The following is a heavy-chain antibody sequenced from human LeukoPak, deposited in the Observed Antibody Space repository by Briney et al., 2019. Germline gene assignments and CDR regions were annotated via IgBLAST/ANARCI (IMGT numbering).Heavy chain of an antibody. D-gene: IGHD3-22*01. CDR1: GYTFINYG. J-gene: IGHJ4*02. CDR3: ARGSTYYYDTSGYRNFDY. Sequence: ASVKVSCKASGYTFINYGISWVRQAPGQGLEWMGWISAYNGNTNYAQNLQGRVTMTTDTSTSTAYMELRSLTSDDTAVYYCARGSTYYYDTSGYRNFDYWGQGTLVTVSS. CDR2: ISAYNGNT. V-gene: IGHV1-18*01.